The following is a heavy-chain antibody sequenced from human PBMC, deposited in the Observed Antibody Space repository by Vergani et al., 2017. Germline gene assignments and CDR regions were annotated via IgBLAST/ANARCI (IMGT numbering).Heavy chain of an antibody. J-gene: IGHJ6*02. Sequence: EVQLVESGGGLVQPGGSLRLSCAASGFTFSSYWMSWVRQAPGKGLEWVANIKQDGSEQYYVDSVKGRFTISRDNAKNSLYLQMNSLRAEDTAVYYCASPDLLVDTAMVRYYYGMDVWGQGTTVTVSS. CDR1: GFTFSSYW. D-gene: IGHD5-18*01. CDR3: ASPDLLVDTAMVRYYYGMDV. V-gene: IGHV3-7*01. CDR2: IKQDGSEQ.